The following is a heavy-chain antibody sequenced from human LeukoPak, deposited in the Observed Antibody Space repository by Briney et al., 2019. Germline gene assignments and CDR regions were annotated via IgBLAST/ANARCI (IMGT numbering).Heavy chain of an antibody. Sequence: ASVKASCKASGYTFTSYYMHWVRQAPGKGLEWMGGFDPEDDETIYAQKFQGRVTMTEDTSTDTAYMELSSLRSEDTAVYYCATPSSNWNYVFFDYWGQGTLGTVSS. D-gene: IGHD1-7*01. CDR2: FDPEDDET. J-gene: IGHJ4*02. CDR1: GYTFTSYY. V-gene: IGHV1-24*01. CDR3: ATPSSNWNYVFFDY.